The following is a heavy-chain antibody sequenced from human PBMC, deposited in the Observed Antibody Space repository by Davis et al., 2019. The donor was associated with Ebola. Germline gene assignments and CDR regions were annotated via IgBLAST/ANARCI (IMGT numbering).Heavy chain of an antibody. V-gene: IGHV3-20*04. CDR1: GFTFDDYG. Sequence: GESLKISCAASGFTFDDYGMSWVRQAPGKGLEWVSGINWNGGSTGYADSVKGRFTISRDNAKNSLYLQMNSLRAEDTALYYCARVSSTWYYYYYMDVWGKGTTVTVSS. D-gene: IGHD2-2*01. CDR2: INWNGGST. CDR3: ARVSSTWYYYYYMDV. J-gene: IGHJ6*03.